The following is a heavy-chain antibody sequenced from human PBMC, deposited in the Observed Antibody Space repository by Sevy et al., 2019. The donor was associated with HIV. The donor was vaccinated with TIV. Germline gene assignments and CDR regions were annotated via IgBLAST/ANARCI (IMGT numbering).Heavy chain of an antibody. CDR3: AREGFLTGGLIVSYGMDV. CDR2: MSYNGNKK. Sequence: GGSLRLSCAASGFSFSRSPMHWVRQAPGKGLEWVAVMSYNGNKKYNEDSVKGRFTISRDDSKNTLYLQMNRLRVEDTAVYDCAREGFLTGGLIVSYGMDVWGQGTTVTVSS. J-gene: IGHJ6*02. D-gene: IGHD3-16*02. CDR1: GFSFSRSP. V-gene: IGHV3-30*04.